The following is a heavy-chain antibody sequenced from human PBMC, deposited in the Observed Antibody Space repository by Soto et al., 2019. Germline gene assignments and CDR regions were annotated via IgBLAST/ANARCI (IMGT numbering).Heavy chain of an antibody. CDR1: GYTFSDYG. CDR2: ISSKNGNT. CDR3: AREPPETPPDY. V-gene: IGHV1-18*01. Sequence: QVQLVQSGADVKKPGASVKVSCKASGYTFSDYGISWVRQALGQGLEWRGWISSKNGNTNFAQKFRGRVTMTTDPSTSTVYMELRSLRPDDTAVYYCAREPPETPPDYWGQGTLVTVSS. J-gene: IGHJ4*02.